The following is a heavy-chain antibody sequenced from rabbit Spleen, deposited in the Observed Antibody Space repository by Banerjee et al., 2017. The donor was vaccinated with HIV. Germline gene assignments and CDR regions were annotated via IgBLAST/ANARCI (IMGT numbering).Heavy chain of an antibody. V-gene: IGHV1S45*01. J-gene: IGHJ6*01. Sequence: QEQLEESGGGLVKPGASLTLTCKASGFSFSSGYYMSWVRQAPGKGLEWIGCIGTGTGSTYYASWAKGRFTVSKTSSTTVTLQMTSLTAADTATYFCARDTGTSFSSYGMDLWGPGTLVTVS. CDR1: GFSFSSGYY. CDR3: ARDTGTSFSSYGMDL. D-gene: IGHD7-1*01. CDR2: IGTGTGST.